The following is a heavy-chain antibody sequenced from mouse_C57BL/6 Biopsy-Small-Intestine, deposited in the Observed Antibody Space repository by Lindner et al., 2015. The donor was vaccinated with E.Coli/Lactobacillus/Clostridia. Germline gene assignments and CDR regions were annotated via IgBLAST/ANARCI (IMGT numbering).Heavy chain of an antibody. CDR1: GYTFTSYT. D-gene: IGHD2-12*01. Sequence: VQLQESGAELARLGASVKMSCKASGYTFTSYTMHWVKQRPGQGLEWIGYINPSSGYTKYNQKFKDKATFTADTSSNTAYMQLSSLTTEDSAIYFCASKTVAYYSVWYFDVWGTGTTVTVSS. CDR3: ASKTVAYYSVWYFDV. V-gene: IGHV1-4*01. J-gene: IGHJ1*03. CDR2: INPSSGYT.